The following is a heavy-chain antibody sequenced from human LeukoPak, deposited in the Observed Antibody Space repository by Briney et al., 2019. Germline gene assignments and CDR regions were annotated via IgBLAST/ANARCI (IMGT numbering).Heavy chain of an antibody. D-gene: IGHD3-3*01. Sequence: GASLRLSCAASGFTFSSYAMSWVRQAPGKGLEWVPAISGSGGSTYYADSVKGRFTISRDNSENTLYLQMNSLRAEDTAVYYCAKEYDDYGDYWGQGTLVTVSS. CDR1: GFTFSSYA. CDR2: ISGSGGST. CDR3: AKEYDDYGDY. V-gene: IGHV3-23*01. J-gene: IGHJ4*02.